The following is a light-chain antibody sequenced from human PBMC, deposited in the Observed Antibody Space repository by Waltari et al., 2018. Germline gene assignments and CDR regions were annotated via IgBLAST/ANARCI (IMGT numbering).Light chain of an antibody. J-gene: IGLJ3*02. CDR1: SGDVGGYNF. Sequence: QSALTQPASVSGSPGQSITISCTGTSGDVGGYNFVSWYHQHPGKAPKLMIYDVSNRPSGVSNRFSGSKSGNTASLTISGLQAEDEADYYCNSYTSSSALVFGGGTKLTVL. V-gene: IGLV2-14*03. CDR2: DVS. CDR3: NSYTSSSALV.